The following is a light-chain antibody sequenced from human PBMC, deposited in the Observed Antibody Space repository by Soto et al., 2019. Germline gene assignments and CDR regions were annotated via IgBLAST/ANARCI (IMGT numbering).Light chain of an antibody. CDR2: DAS. CDR3: QQYHNYPRT. CDR1: ESIRTW. V-gene: IGKV1-5*01. Sequence: DILMTQSPSTLSASIGDRVTITCRASESIRTWLAWYQHKPGKAPKFLIYDASSLESGVPSRFSGSGSGTEFTLTISNLQPDDFATYFCQQYHNYPRTFGQGTKVEIK. J-gene: IGKJ1*01.